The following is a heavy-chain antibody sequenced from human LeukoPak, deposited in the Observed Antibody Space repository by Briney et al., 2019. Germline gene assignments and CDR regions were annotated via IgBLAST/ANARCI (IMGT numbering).Heavy chain of an antibody. Sequence: ASVKVSCKTSGYTFTKYAINWVRQAPGQGLEWMGWINTNTGNPTYAQGFTGRFVFSLDTSVGTAYLQISSLKAEDTAVYYCAREWIQPGWGDWFDPWGQGTLVTVSS. CDR2: INTNTGNP. CDR1: GYTFTKYA. J-gene: IGHJ5*02. D-gene: IGHD5-18*01. V-gene: IGHV7-4-1*02. CDR3: AREWIQPGWGDWFDP.